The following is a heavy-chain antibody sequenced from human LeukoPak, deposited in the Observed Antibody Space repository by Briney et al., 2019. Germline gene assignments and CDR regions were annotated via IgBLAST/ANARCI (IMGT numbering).Heavy chain of an antibody. CDR2: IYHSGNT. CDR1: GYSISGGYY. D-gene: IGHD6-13*01. Sequence: SETLSLTCAVSGYSISGGYYWGWIRQPPGKGLECIGSIYHSGNTYYNPSLKSRVTISVDTSRNEFSLKLSSVTAADTAVYYCARLGYSSSWHHSGAFDIWGQGTMVTVSS. J-gene: IGHJ3*02. V-gene: IGHV4-38-2*01. CDR3: ARLGYSSSWHHSGAFDI.